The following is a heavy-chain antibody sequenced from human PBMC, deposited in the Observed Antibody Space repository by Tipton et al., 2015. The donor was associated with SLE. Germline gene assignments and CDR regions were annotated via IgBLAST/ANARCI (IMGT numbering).Heavy chain of an antibody. CDR1: GYTFTGYY. V-gene: IGHV1-2*02. CDR3: ARDQIDFWSGYSPFDI. J-gene: IGHJ3*02. Sequence: QLVQSGAEVKKPGASVKVSCKASGYTFTGYYMHWVRQAPGQGLEWMGWINPNSGGTNYAQKFQGRVTMTTDTSTSTAYMELRSLRSDDTAVYYCARDQIDFWSGYSPFDIWGQGTMVTVSS. D-gene: IGHD3-3*01. CDR2: INPNSGGT.